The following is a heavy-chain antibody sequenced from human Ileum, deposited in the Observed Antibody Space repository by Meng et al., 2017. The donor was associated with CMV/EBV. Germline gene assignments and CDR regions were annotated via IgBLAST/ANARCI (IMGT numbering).Heavy chain of an antibody. V-gene: IGHV3-30-3*01. J-gene: IGHJ4*02. CDR3: ARDPVQGTPDYFDY. D-gene: IGHD3-10*01. CDR1: GFYLSDYT. CDR2: TSQTGYTK. Sequence: SGFYLSDYTMHWVRQAPGRGLEWVAVTSQTGYTKYYADSVKGRFTISRDNSKDTLFLQMSSLTAEDTAVYYCARDPVQGTPDYFDYWGQGTLVTVSS.